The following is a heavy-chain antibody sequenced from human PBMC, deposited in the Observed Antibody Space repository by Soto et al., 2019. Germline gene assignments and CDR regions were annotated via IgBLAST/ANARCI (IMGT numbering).Heavy chain of an antibody. V-gene: IGHV1-18*04. CDR3: ALAVNPTGGYYYYGMDV. J-gene: IGHJ6*02. D-gene: IGHD1-26*01. CDR1: GYTFTSYG. Sequence: ASVKVSCTASGYTFTSYGISWVRQAPGQGLEWMGWISAYNGNTNYAQKLQGRVTMTTDTSTSTAYMELRSLRPDDTAVYYCALAVNPTGGYYYYGMDVWGQGTTVTVSS. CDR2: ISAYNGNT.